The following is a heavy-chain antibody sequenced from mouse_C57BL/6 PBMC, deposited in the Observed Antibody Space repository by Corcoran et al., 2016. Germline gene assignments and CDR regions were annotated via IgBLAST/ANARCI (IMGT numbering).Heavy chain of an antibody. V-gene: IGHV9-3*01. CDR2: INTYSGVP. CDR1: GYTFTTYG. Sequence: QIQLVQSGPELKKPGETVKISCKASGYTFTTYGMSWVKQAPGKGLKWMGWINTYSGVPTYADDFKGRFAFSLETSASTAYLQINNLKNEDMATYFCARNPEAYWGQGTLVTVSA. J-gene: IGHJ3*01. CDR3: ARNPEAY.